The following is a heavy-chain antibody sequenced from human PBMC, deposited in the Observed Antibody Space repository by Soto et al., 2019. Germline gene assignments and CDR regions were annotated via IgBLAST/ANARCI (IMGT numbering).Heavy chain of an antibody. V-gene: IGHV3-74*03. CDR1: GFTFSGHW. CDR2: INTDGGSS. CDR3: AREAGYCSRTSCYRRAFDT. J-gene: IGHJ3*02. D-gene: IGHD2-2*01. Sequence: EVQLVESGGDLVQPGGSLRLSCAASGFTFSGHWMHWVRQVPGKGLEWGSRINTDGGSSAYADSVKGRFTISRDNAKNTLALQMNGLRAEDTAVYYCAREAGYCSRTSCYRRAFDTWGQGTTVTVSS.